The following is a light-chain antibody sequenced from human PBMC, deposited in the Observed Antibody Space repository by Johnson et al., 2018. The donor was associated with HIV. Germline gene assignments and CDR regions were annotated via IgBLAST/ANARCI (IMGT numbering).Light chain of an antibody. V-gene: IGLV1-51*02. CDR3: ATWDKSLSLGGV. CDR2: ENS. CDR1: SSNIGNKY. Sequence: QSVLTQPPSVSAAPGQKVTISCSGSSSNIGNKYVSWYQQLPGTAPKLLIYENSKRPSGIPDRFSGSKSGTSATLGITGLQTGDEADYYCATWDKSLSLGGVFGTGTKITVL. J-gene: IGLJ1*01.